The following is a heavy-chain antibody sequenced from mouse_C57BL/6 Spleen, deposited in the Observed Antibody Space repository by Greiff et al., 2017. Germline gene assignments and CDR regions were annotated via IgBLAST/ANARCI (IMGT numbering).Heavy chain of an antibody. CDR2: INPNNGGT. J-gene: IGHJ2*01. CDR1: GYTFTDYY. Sequence: VQLQQSGPELVKPGASVKISCKASGYTFTDYYMNWVKQSHGKSLEWIGDINPNNGGTSYNQKFKGKAPLTVDKSSSTAYMELRSLTSEDSAVYYCARRSKGDYWGQGTTRTVSS. V-gene: IGHV1-26*01. CDR3: ARRSKGDY.